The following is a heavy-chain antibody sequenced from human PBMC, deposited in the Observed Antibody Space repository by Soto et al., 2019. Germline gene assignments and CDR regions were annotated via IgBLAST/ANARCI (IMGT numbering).Heavy chain of an antibody. CDR3: ARGLTYCSSSTCAETRFDT. D-gene: IGHD2-2*01. Sequence: QVQLQQWGAGQLKPSETLSLTCTVYAGSFSDNYWTWIRQPPGMGLEWIGEINQVGSTNYNPSLNSRVTISIDTSKNQFSLRLSSLTAADTAVYYCARGLTYCSSSTCAETRFDTWGQGTLVTVSS. CDR2: INQVGST. J-gene: IGHJ5*02. V-gene: IGHV4-34*01. CDR1: AGSFSDNY.